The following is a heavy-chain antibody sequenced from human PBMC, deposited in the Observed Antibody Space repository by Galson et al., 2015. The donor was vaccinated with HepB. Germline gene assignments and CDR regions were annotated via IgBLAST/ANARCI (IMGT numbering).Heavy chain of an antibody. CDR2: INAGNGNT. Sequence: SVKVSCKASGYTFTSYAMHWVRQAPGQRLEWMGWINAGNGNTKYSQKFQGRVTITRDTSASTAYMELSSLRSEDTAVYYCARTRIYARNTPGEVPPLSHFDYWAREPWSPSPQ. J-gene: IGHJ4*02. CDR1: GYTFTSYA. D-gene: IGHD3-16*01. CDR3: ARTRIYARNTPGEVPPLSHFDY. V-gene: IGHV1-3*01.